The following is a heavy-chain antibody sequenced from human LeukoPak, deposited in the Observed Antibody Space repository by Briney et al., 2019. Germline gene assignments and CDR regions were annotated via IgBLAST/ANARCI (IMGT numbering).Heavy chain of an antibody. V-gene: IGHV1-58*02. CDR2: IVVGSGNT. Sequence: ASVKVSCKASGFTFTSSAMQWVRQALGQRLEWIGCIVVGSGNTNYAQKFQERVTITRDMSTSTAYMELSSLRSEDTAVYYCAAGSSSWLDAFDIWGQGTMVTVSS. D-gene: IGHD6-13*01. CDR1: GFTFTSSA. J-gene: IGHJ3*02. CDR3: AAGSSSWLDAFDI.